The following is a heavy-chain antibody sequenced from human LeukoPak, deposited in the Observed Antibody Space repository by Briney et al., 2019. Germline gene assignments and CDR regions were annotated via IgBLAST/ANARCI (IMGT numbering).Heavy chain of an antibody. V-gene: IGHV4-59*01. Sequence: SETLSLTCTVSGGSISSYYWSWIRQPPGKGLEWMGYIYYSGSTNYNPSLKSRVTISVDTSKNQFSLKLSSVTAADTAVYYCARGIAARASDFDSWGQGTLVTVSS. D-gene: IGHD6-6*01. CDR1: GGSISSYY. CDR3: ARGIAARASDFDS. J-gene: IGHJ4*02. CDR2: IYYSGST.